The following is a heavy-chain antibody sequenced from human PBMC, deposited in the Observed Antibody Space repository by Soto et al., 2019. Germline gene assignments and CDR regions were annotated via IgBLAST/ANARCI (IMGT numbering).Heavy chain of an antibody. CDR3: ARKEYSGYDQNWYFDL. D-gene: IGHD5-12*01. CDR1: GGSFSGYY. J-gene: IGHJ2*01. CDR2: INHSGST. V-gene: IGHV4-34*01. Sequence: SETLSLTCAVYGGSFSGYYWSWIRQPPGKGLEWIGEINHSGSTNYNPSLKSRVTISVDTSKNQFSLKLSSVTAADTAVYYCARKEYSGYDQNWYFDLWGRGTLVTVSS.